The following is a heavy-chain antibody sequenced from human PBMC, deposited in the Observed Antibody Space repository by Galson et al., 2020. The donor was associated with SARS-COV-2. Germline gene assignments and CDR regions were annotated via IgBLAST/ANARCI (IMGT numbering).Heavy chain of an antibody. CDR1: GFIFEDYA. Sequence: GGSLRLSCAASGFIFEDYAMHWVRQAPGKGLEWVSGISWNSGTIDYADSVKGRLTISRDNARNSLYLQMNSLRPEDTAFYYCAKDKRIMATSYWYFDLWGRGTLVTVSS. V-gene: IGHV3-9*01. CDR3: AKDKRIMATSYWYFDL. J-gene: IGHJ2*01. CDR2: ISWNSGTI. D-gene: IGHD5-12*01.